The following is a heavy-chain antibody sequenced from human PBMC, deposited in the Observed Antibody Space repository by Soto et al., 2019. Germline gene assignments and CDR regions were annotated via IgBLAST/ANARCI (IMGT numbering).Heavy chain of an antibody. CDR2: ISWNSGSI. J-gene: IGHJ4*02. V-gene: IGHV3-9*01. D-gene: IGHD2-15*01. Sequence: HPGGSLRLSCAASGFTFDDYAMHWVRQAPGKGLEWVSGISWNSGSIGYADSVKGRFTISRDNAKNSLYLQMNSLRAEDTAVYYCATRPRYCSGGSCYSGFDYWGQGTLVTVSS. CDR1: GFTFDDYA. CDR3: ATRPRYCSGGSCYSGFDY.